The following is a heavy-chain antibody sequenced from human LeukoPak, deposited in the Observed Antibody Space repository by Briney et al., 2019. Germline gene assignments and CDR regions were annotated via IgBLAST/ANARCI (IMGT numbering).Heavy chain of an antibody. CDR2: IRSKAYGGTT. J-gene: IGHJ6*03. CDR1: GFNFGDYA. CDR3: TRGGSGSYYGYYYYYMDV. V-gene: IGHV3-49*04. Sequence: PGGSLRLSCTASGFNFGDYAMSWVRQAPGKGLEWVGFIRSKAYGGTTEYAASVKGRFTISRDDSKSIAYLQMNSLKTEDTAVYYCTRGGSGSYYGYYYYYMDVWGKGTTVTISS. D-gene: IGHD3-10*01.